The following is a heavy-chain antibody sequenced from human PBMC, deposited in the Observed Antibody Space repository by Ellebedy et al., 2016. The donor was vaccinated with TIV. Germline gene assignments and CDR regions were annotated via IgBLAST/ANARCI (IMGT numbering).Heavy chain of an antibody. D-gene: IGHD4-17*01. V-gene: IGHV2-26*01. Sequence: SGPTLVKPTETLTLTCTVSGLSLSNARMGVSWIRQPPGKALEWLATIFSNDEKSYRTSLKTRLTISKDTSKSQVVLTMTNMDPVDTATYYCARVYYRGYGDYPRWLDPWGQGALVTVSS. CDR3: ARVYYRGYGDYPRWLDP. CDR1: GLSLSNARMG. CDR2: IFSNDEK. J-gene: IGHJ5*02.